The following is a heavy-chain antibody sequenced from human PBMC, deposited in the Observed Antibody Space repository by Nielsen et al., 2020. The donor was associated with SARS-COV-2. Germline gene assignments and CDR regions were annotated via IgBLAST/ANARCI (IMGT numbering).Heavy chain of an antibody. CDR1: GFSLSNYW. CDR3: TLLQEHL. V-gene: IGHV3-7*01. CDR2: IRRDSGAR. Sequence: GGSLRLSCVGSGFSLSNYWMSWVRQAPGRGLEWVANIRRDSGARFYVDSVKGRFTISRDNAKNSLYLQMNSLHQGPIGLPPGTLLQEHLWG. J-gene: IGHJ6*01.